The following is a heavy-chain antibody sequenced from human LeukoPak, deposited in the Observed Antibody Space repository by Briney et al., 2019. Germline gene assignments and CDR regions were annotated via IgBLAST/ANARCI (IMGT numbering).Heavy chain of an antibody. J-gene: IGHJ4*02. CDR2: VAADGGAK. D-gene: IGHD3-16*01. CDR1: RFSGHG. V-gene: IGHV3-30*18. Sequence: PGGSLRLSCDLRFSGHGMHWVRQAPGKGLEWLAVVAADGGAKFYADSVRGRFTIFRDTSRNTVFLQLSGLKTEDTAAYYCAKEGRWGSWYFDYWGQGALVTVSS. CDR3: AKEGRWGSWYFDY.